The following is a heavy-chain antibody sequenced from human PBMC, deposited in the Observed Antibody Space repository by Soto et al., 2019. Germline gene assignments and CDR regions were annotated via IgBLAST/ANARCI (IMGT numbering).Heavy chain of an antibody. D-gene: IGHD5-18*01. CDR3: AKALYSYGPSSFDY. CDR1: GFTFDDYT. J-gene: IGHJ4*02. CDR2: ISWDGGST. Sequence: GGSLRLSCAASGFTFDDYTMHWVRQAPGKGLEWVSLISWDGGSTYYADSVKGRFTISRDNSKNSLYLQMNSLRTEDTALYYCAKALYSYGPSSFDYWGQGTLVTVSS. V-gene: IGHV3-43*01.